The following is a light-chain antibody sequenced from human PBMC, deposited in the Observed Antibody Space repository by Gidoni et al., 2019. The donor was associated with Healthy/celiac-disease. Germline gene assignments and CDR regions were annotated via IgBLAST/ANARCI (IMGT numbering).Light chain of an antibody. CDR1: SSDVGGYNY. Sequence: QPALTQRASVSGSPGQSITISCTGTSSDVGGYNYVSWYQQHPGKAPKLMIYEVSNRPSGVSNRFSGSKSGNTASLTISGLQAEDEADYYCSSYTSSSTRVFGGGTKLTVL. CDR3: SSYTSSSTRV. CDR2: EVS. J-gene: IGLJ3*02. V-gene: IGLV2-14*01.